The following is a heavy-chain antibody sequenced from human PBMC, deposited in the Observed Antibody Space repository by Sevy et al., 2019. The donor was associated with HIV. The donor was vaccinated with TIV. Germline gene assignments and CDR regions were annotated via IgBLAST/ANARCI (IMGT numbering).Heavy chain of an antibody. CDR2: IYYSGST. D-gene: IGHD1-26*01. CDR3: AREIVGASYFDY. V-gene: IGHV4-59*01. CDR1: GGSISSYY. J-gene: IGHJ4*02. Sequence: SETLSLTCTVSGGSISSYYWSWIRQPPGKGLEWIGYIYYSGSTNYNPSLKSRVTISVDTSKNQFSLKLSSVTAADTAVYYCAREIVGASYFDYWGQGTLVTVSS.